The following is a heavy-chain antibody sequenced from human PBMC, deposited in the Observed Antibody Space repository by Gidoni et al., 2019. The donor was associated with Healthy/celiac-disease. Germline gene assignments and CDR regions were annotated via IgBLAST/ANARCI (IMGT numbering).Heavy chain of an antibody. D-gene: IGHD6-19*01. V-gene: IGHV3-64D*06. CDR1: GFTFSSYP. Sequence: EVQLVESGGGLVQPGGSLRLPCSAVGFTFSSYPLHWVRQAPGKGLEYVSAISSNGGSTYYADSVKGRFTISRDNSKNTLYLQMSSLRAEDTAVYYCVKAAQWLVLSYYYYYMDVWGKGTTVTVSS. J-gene: IGHJ6*03. CDR2: ISSNGGST. CDR3: VKAAQWLVLSYYYYYMDV.